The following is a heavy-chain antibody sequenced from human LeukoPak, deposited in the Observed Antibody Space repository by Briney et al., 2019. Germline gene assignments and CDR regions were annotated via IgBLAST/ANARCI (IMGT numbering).Heavy chain of an antibody. Sequence: ASVKVSCKASGYTFTSYYMHWVRQAPGQGLEWMGIINPSGGSTSYAQKFQGRVTMTRDTSTSTVYMELSSLRSEDTAVYYCATRLPTKNWFAPWGQGTLVTVSS. J-gene: IGHJ5*02. D-gene: IGHD2-21*02. CDR2: INPSGGST. CDR3: ATRLPTKNWFAP. V-gene: IGHV1-46*01. CDR1: GYTFTSYY.